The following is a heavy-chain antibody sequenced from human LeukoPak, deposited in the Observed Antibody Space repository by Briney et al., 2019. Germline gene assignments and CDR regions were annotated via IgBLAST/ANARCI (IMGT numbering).Heavy chain of an antibody. V-gene: IGHV3-74*01. J-gene: IGHJ6*03. D-gene: IGHD3-10*01. CDR3: ASDFGLGPNYYYYYMDV. CDR1: GFTFSSYW. CDR2: INSDGSST. Sequence: AGGSLRLSCAASGFTFSSYWMHWVRQAPGKGLVWVSRINSDGSSTSYADSVKGRFTISRDNAKNTLYLQMNSLRAEDTAVYYCASDFGLGPNYYYYYMDVWGKGTTVTISS.